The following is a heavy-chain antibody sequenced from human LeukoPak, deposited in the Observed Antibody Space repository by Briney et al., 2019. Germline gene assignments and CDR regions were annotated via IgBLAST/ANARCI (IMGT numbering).Heavy chain of an antibody. CDR3: ASDYSYCSSTSRQFSYFDY. J-gene: IGHJ4*02. V-gene: IGHV3-30-3*01. CDR2: ILYDGSNK. CDR1: GFTSSSYA. Sequence: GALRLPCAASGFTSSSYAMNRVRQDPGKGLVGVAGILYDGSNKHYADTVNGRFTISRDNSNNTLYQQMNSLRAEDPAVYYCASDYSYCSSTSRQFSYFDYWGQGTLVTVSS. D-gene: IGHD2-2*01.